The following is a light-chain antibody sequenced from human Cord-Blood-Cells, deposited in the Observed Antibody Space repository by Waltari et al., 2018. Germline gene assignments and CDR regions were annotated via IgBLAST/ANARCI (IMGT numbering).Light chain of an antibody. CDR1: QSVLYSSTNKNY. CDR2: WAS. J-gene: IGKJ3*01. CDR3: QQYYSTPPT. Sequence: DIVMTQSPVSLAVSLGERATTNCKSSQSVLYSSTNKNYLAWYQQKPGQPPKLLIYWASTRESGVPDRFSGSGSGTDFTLTISSLQAEDVAVYYCQQYYSTPPTFGPGTKVDIK. V-gene: IGKV4-1*01.